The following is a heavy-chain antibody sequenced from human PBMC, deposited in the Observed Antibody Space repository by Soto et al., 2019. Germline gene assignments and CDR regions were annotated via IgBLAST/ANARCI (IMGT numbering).Heavy chain of an antibody. CDR3: ARADGIEVAGTETYFQH. Sequence: QVQLQESGPGLVKPSGTLSLNCAVSGGSISSSNWWSWVRQPPGKGLEWIGEIYHSGSTNYNPSLKSRVTISVDKYKNQFSLKLSSVTAADTAVYYCARADGIEVAGTETYFQHWGQGTVFTVYS. J-gene: IGHJ1*01. V-gene: IGHV4-4*02. D-gene: IGHD6-19*01. CDR2: IYHSGST. CDR1: GGSISSSNW.